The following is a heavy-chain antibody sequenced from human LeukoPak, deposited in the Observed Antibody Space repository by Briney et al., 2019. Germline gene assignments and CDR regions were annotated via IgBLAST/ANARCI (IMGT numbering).Heavy chain of an antibody. CDR1: GGSISSYY. CDR3: ARRMRGQPIDY. CDR2: IYYSGST. Sequence: SETLSLTCTVSGGSISSYYWSWIRQPPGKGLEWIGYIYYSGSTNYNPSLKSRVTISVDTSKNQFSLKLSSVTAADTAVYYCARRMRGQPIDYWGQGTLVTVSS. J-gene: IGHJ4*02. D-gene: IGHD1-1*01. V-gene: IGHV4-59*08.